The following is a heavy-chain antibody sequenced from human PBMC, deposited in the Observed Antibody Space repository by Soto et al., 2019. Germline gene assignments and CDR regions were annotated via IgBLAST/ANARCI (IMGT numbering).Heavy chain of an antibody. CDR1: GGSISSGGYY. CDR2: IYYSGST. CDR3: ARLHDYGDFYFDY. J-gene: IGHJ4*02. V-gene: IGHV4-31*03. D-gene: IGHD4-17*01. Sequence: SDTLSLTCTVSGGSISSGGYYWSWIRQHPGKGLEWIGYIYYSGSTYYNPSLKSRVTISVDTSKNQFSLKLSSVTAADTAVYYCARLHDYGDFYFDYWGQGTLVTVS.